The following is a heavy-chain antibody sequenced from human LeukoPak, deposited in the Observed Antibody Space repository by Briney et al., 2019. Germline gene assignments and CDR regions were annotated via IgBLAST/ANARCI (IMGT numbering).Heavy chain of an antibody. D-gene: IGHD6-13*01. CDR1: GYTLTELS. CDR2: FDPEEGET. CDR3: ATQLGGVALYSIAWREVY. J-gene: IGHJ4*02. V-gene: IGHV1-24*01. Sequence: ASVKVSCKVSGYTLTELSMHWVRQAPGKGLEWMGGFDPEEGETIYAQKFQGRVTMTEDTSTGTGYMELSSLRSEDTAVYLCATQLGGVALYSIAWREVYWGQGTLVTVSS.